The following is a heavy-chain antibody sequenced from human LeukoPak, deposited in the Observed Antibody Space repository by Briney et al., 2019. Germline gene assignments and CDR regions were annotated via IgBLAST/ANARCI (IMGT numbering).Heavy chain of an antibody. CDR1: GGSISSYY. Sequence: PSETLSLTCTVSGGSISSYYWSWIRQPAGKGLEWIGSIYYSGSTYYNPSLKSRVTISVDTSKNQFSLKLSSVTAADTAVYYCARPLRSYYYGMDVWGQGTTVTVSS. V-gene: IGHV4-59*05. J-gene: IGHJ6*02. CDR3: ARPLRSYYYGMDV. CDR2: IYYSGST. D-gene: IGHD3-16*01.